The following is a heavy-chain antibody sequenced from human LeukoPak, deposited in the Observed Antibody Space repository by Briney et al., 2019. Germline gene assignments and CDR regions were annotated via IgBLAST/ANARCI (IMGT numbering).Heavy chain of an antibody. Sequence: SETLSLTCAVYGGSFSGYYWSWIRQPPGKGLERIGEINHSGSTNYNPSLKSRVTISVDTSKNQFSLKLSSVTAADTAVYYCARATAAAGTCDYWGQGTLVTVSS. CDR1: GGSFSGYY. D-gene: IGHD6-13*01. V-gene: IGHV4-34*01. J-gene: IGHJ4*02. CDR3: ARATAAAGTCDY. CDR2: INHSGST.